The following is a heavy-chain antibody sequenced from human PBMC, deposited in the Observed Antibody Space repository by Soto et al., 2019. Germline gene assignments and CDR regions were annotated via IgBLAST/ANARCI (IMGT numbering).Heavy chain of an antibody. CDR2: ISAYNGNT. J-gene: IGHJ6*02. Sequence: ASVKVSCKVSGYTLTELSMHWVRQAPGKGLEWMGWISAYNGNTNYAQKLQGRVTMTTDTSTSTAYMELRSLRSDDTAVYYCARVGGHTIYYYYYGMDVWGQGTTVTVSS. CDR1: GYTLTELS. D-gene: IGHD2-15*01. V-gene: IGHV1-18*01. CDR3: ARVGGHTIYYYYYGMDV.